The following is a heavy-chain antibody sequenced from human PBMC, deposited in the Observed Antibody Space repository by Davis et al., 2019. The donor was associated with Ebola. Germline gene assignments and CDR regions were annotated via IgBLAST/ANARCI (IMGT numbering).Heavy chain of an antibody. CDR2: ISGSGLTT. CDR1: GFTFSDYY. V-gene: IGHV3-11*04. Sequence: GGSLRLSCAVSGFTFSDYYMSWIRRAPGKGLEWVSFISGSGLTTYYADSVRGRFSISRDNAKNSLYLHMDSLRDEDTAVYYCATYHDGRSWTYYTMDVWGQGTTVTVSS. CDR3: ATYHDGRSWTYYTMDV. J-gene: IGHJ6*02. D-gene: IGHD4-23*01.